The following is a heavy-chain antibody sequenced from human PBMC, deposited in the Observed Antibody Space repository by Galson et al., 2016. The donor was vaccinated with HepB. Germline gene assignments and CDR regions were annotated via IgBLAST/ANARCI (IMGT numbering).Heavy chain of an antibody. CDR3: ARGTTYYCSLTGYQQPFDF. CDR2: ISSSGNNI. D-gene: IGHD3-9*01. J-gene: IGHJ4*02. CDR1: GFNLSGYD. Sequence: PLRLSCAASGFNLSGYDMRWIRQAPGKGLEWVSYISSSGNNIYYADSVKGRFTVSRDNAKNSMYLQMNSLRAEDTAVYYCARGTTYYCSLTGYQQPFDFWGQGTLVTVSS. V-gene: IGHV3-11*04.